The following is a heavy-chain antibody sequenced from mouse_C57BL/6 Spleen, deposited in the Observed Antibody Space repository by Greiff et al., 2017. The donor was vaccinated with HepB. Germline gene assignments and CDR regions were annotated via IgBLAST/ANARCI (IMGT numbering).Heavy chain of an antibody. CDR3: ARGYDYDGFAY. J-gene: IGHJ3*01. CDR2: IRNKANGYTT. CDR1: GFTFTDYY. V-gene: IGHV7-3*01. D-gene: IGHD2-4*01. Sequence: EVMLVESGGGLVQPGGSLSLSCAASGFTFTDYYMSWVRQPPGKALEWLGFIRNKANGYTTEYSASVKGRFTISRDNSQSTLYLQMNALRAEDSATYYCARGYDYDGFAYWGQGTLVTVSA.